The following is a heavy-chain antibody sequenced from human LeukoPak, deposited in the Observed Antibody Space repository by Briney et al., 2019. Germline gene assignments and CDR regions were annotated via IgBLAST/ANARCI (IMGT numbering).Heavy chain of an antibody. CDR3: ARLRGRAWFDP. Sequence: SETLSLTCTVSGGSISSYDWSWIRQPPGKGLEWIGYIYYSGSTNYNPSLKSRVTISVVTSKNQFSLKLRSVTAADTAVYYCARLRGRAWFDPWGQGTLVTVSS. D-gene: IGHD1-26*01. CDR2: IYYSGST. CDR1: GGSISSYD. V-gene: IGHV4-59*08. J-gene: IGHJ5*02.